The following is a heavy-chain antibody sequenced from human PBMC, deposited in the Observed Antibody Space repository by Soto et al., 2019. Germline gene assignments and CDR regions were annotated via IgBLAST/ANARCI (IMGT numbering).Heavy chain of an antibody. CDR3: VKTGTDNAVTIFTGMDV. J-gene: IGHJ6*02. V-gene: IGHV3-64D*06. D-gene: IGHD3-9*01. CDR2: ISSNGGST. CDR1: GFTFSSYA. Sequence: PGGSLRLSCSASGFTFSSYAMHWVRQAPGKGLEYVSAISSNGGSTYYADSVKGRFTISRDNSKNTLYLQMSSLRAEDTAVYYCVKTGTDNAVTIFTGMDVWGQGTTVTVSS.